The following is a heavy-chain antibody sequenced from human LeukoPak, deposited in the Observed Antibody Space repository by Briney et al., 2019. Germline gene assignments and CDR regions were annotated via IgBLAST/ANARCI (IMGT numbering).Heavy chain of an antibody. CDR2: IGGSGDTT. CDR1: GFTFSGYA. Sequence: GGSLRLSCAASGFTFSGYAMAWVRQAPGKGLEWVSVIGGSGDTTRYADSVKGRFTISRDKSKTTLFLQMNSLRVEDRAVYYCASKFGESYYYYYGLDVWGQGTTVTVSS. CDR3: ASKFGESYYYYYGLDV. D-gene: IGHD3-10*01. V-gene: IGHV3-23*01. J-gene: IGHJ6*02.